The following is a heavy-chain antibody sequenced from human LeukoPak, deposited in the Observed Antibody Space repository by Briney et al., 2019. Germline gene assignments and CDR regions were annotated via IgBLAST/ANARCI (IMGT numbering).Heavy chain of an antibody. CDR1: GFTFSSYW. Sequence: GGSLRLSCAASGFTFSSYWMHWVRQAPGKGLVWVSRINSDGSSTSHADSVKGRFTISRDNAKNTLYLQMNSLRAEDTAVYYCARVGYCSGGSCYRRGSYFDYWGQGTLVTVSS. V-gene: IGHV3-74*01. J-gene: IGHJ4*02. D-gene: IGHD2-15*01. CDR2: INSDGSST. CDR3: ARVGYCSGGSCYRRGSYFDY.